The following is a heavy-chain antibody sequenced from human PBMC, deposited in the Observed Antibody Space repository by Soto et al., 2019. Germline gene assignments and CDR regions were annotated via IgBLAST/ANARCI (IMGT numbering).Heavy chain of an antibody. J-gene: IGHJ6*02. D-gene: IGHD3-10*01. CDR1: GYTFTSYY. CDR3: ARDLHHGSGPHYYYYRGMDV. CDR2: INSNSGDT. Sequence: SVKVSCKASGYTFTSYYMQWVRQAPGQGLEWMGWINSNSGDTNYAQKFQGRVTMTRDTSISTVYMELSRLRSDDTAVYYCARDLHHGSGPHYYYYRGMDVWGQGTTVTVSS. V-gene: IGHV1-2*02.